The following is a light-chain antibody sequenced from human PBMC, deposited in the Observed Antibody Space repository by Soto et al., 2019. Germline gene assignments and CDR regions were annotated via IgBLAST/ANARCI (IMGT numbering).Light chain of an antibody. V-gene: IGLV2-14*01. J-gene: IGLJ1*01. CDR1: SSDVGCYNY. Sequence: QSVLTQPASLSGSPVQSSTISCTGTSSDVGCYNYVSWFQQHPGEVPKLLISEVTNRPSGVSNRFSGSRSGNTASLPISGLQAEDEADDYCSSYTGSNPRVLGTGTKLTV. CDR3: SSYTGSNPRV. CDR2: EVT.